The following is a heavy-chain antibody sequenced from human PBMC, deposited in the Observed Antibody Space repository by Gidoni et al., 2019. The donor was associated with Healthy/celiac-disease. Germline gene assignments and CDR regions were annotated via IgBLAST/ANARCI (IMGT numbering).Heavy chain of an antibody. CDR3: ARDCSGGSCYLAFDI. J-gene: IGHJ3*02. D-gene: IGHD2-15*01. Sequence: SRVTISVDTSKNQFSLKLSSVTAADTAVYYCARDCSGGSCYLAFDIWGQGTMVTVSS. V-gene: IGHV4-31*02.